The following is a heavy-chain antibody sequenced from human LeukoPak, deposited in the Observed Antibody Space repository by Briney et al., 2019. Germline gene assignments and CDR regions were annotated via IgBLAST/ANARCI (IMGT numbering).Heavy chain of an antibody. CDR2: ISSSGSSI. J-gene: IGHJ6*02. V-gene: IGHV3-48*03. CDR3: ARACGASCYAVDFFNCGMDV. CDR1: GFTFSSFE. D-gene: IGHD2-15*01. Sequence: GGSLRLSCAVSGFTFSSFEMNWVRQAPGKGLEWVSYISSSGSSIYYADSVKGRFTISRDNAKNSLYLQMNSLGAGDTAVYYCARACGASCYAVDFFNCGMDVWGQGTTVTVSS.